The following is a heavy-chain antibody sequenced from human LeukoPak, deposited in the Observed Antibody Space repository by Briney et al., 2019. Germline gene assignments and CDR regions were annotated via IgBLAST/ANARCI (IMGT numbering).Heavy chain of an antibody. CDR1: GYSFASYW. Sequence: GESLKISCKGSGYSFASYWIGWVRQMPGKGLEWMGIIYPGDSDTGYSPSFQGQVTISADQSLSPAYLQWSSLKASDTAMYYCARQRSTVAGSVSCAFDIWGQGTMVTVSS. D-gene: IGHD6-19*01. V-gene: IGHV5-51*01. CDR3: ARQRSTVAGSVSCAFDI. J-gene: IGHJ3*02. CDR2: IYPGDSDT.